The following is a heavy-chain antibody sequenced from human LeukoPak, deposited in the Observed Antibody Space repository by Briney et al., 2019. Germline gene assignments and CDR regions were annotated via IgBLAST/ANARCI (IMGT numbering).Heavy chain of an antibody. CDR1: GFTFSSYA. J-gene: IGHJ3*02. V-gene: IGHV3-23*01. D-gene: IGHD3-16*02. CDR2: ISGSGGST. Sequence: GGSLRLSCAASGFTFSSYAMSWVRQAPGKGLEWVSAISGSGGSTYYADSVKGRFTISRDNSKNTLYLQMNSLRAEDTAVYYCAKDSSTHYDYVWGSYRHVPQTDAFDIWGQGTMVTVSS. CDR3: AKDSSTHYDYVWGSYRHVPQTDAFDI.